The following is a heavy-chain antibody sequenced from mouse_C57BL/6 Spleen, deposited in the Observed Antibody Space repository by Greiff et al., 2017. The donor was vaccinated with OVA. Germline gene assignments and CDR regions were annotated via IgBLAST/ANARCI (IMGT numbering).Heavy chain of an antibody. D-gene: IGHD4-1*01. Sequence: VQLQQSGAELVRPGASVTLSCKASGYTFTDYEMHWVKQTPVHGLEWIGAIDPETGGTAYNQKFKGKAILTADKSSSTAYMELRSLTSEDSAVYYCTRTGTKGDYCDYWGQGTTLTVSS. CDR3: TRTGTKGDYCDY. CDR1: GYTFTDYE. CDR2: IDPETGGT. V-gene: IGHV1-15*01. J-gene: IGHJ2*01.